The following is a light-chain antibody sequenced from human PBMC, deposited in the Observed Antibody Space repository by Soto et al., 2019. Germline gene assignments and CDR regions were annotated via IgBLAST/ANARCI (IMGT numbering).Light chain of an antibody. Sequence: QSVLTQPPSASGTPGQRVTISCSGSSSNIGRNAVNWYQQLPGTAPKLLIYSNNQRPSGVPDRFSGSKSGTSASLAISGLQSEDEADSYCAPWDDSLNGYVFGTGTKVTVL. CDR3: APWDDSLNGYV. CDR1: SSNIGRNA. J-gene: IGLJ1*01. V-gene: IGLV1-44*01. CDR2: SNN.